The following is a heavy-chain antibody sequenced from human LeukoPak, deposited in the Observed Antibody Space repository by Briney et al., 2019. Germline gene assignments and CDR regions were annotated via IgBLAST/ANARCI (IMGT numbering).Heavy chain of an antibody. Sequence: ASVKVSCKASGGTFSSYAISWVRQAPGQGLEWMGGIIPLFGTANYAQKFLGRVIITADESTSTTYMYLSSLKSEDTAVYYCARXXXXXGSGSYYYYWGQGTLVTVSS. J-gene: IGHJ4*02. CDR3: ARXXXXXGSGSYYYY. V-gene: IGHV1-69*13. CDR2: IIPLFGTA. CDR1: GGTFSSYA. D-gene: IGHD3-10*01.